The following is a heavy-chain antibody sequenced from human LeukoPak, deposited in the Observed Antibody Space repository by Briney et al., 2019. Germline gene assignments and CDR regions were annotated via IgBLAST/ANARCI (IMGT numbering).Heavy chain of an antibody. CDR2: ISYDGSNK. CDR1: GFTFSSYA. D-gene: IGHD4-23*01. J-gene: IGHJ6*02. CDR3: ARDRRWGSQLSDGMDV. V-gene: IGHV3-30*04. Sequence: GGSLRLSCAASGFTFSSYAMHWVRQAPGKGLEWVAVISYDGSNKYYADSVKGRFTISRDNSKNTLYLQMNSLRAEDTAVYYCARDRRWGSQLSDGMDVWGQGTTVTVSS.